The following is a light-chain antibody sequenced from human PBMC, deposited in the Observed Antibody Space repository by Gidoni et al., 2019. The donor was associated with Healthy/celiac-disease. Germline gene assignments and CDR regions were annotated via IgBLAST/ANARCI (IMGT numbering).Light chain of an antibody. CDR1: SSDVGGYNY. Sequence: QSAPTQPASVSGSPGQSITIPCTGTSSDVGGYNYVSWYQPHPGKAPKPMIYEVSNRPSGVSNRFSGSKSGNTASLTISGLQAEDEADYYCSSYTSSSVVFGGGTKLTVL. CDR3: SSYTSSSVV. CDR2: EVS. V-gene: IGLV2-14*01. J-gene: IGLJ2*01.